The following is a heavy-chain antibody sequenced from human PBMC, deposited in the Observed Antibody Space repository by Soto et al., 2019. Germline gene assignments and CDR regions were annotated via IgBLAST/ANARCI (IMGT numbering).Heavy chain of an antibody. CDR3: ARGIAAAGRLTKSSSSGMYV. D-gene: IGHD6-13*01. J-gene: IGHJ6*02. CDR2: FDPEDGET. Sequence: VASVKVSCKVSGYTLTELSMRWVRQAPGNGLEWMGGFDPEDGETIYAQKFQGRVTMTADTSTDTAYMELSSLRSEDTAVYYCARGIAAAGRLTKSSSSGMYVRGQRTTVPVSS. V-gene: IGHV1-24*01. CDR1: GYTLTELS.